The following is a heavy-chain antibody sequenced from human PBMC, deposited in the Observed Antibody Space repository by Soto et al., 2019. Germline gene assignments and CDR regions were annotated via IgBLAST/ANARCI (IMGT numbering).Heavy chain of an antibody. CDR1: VFTFSIYG. D-gene: IGHD3-3*01. CDR3: AKELWDKYYDFWSGNGSKYGMEV. CDR2: ISYDGSNK. J-gene: IGHJ6*01. Sequence: LRLSXASSVFTFSIYGIHWVRHSPGKWLEWVAFISYDGSNKYYADSVKGRFTIYRDNSKNTLYLQMNSLRAEDTAVYYCAKELWDKYYDFWSGNGSKYGMEVWGQGTTV. V-gene: IGHV3-30*18.